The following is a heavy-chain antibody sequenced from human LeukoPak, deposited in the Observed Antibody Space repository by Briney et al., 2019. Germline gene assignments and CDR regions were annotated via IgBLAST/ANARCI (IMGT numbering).Heavy chain of an antibody. Sequence: GGSLRLFCAASGFTFSDYYMHWVRQAPGKGLVWVARMSGDASSTDYADSVKGRFTISRDYAKNTLYLQMDSLRVEDTAMYYCAKDHSLGWFDPWGQGTLVTVSS. CDR2: MSGDASST. V-gene: IGHV3-74*01. CDR3: AKDHSLGWFDP. J-gene: IGHJ5*02. CDR1: GFTFSDYY. D-gene: IGHD5-18*01.